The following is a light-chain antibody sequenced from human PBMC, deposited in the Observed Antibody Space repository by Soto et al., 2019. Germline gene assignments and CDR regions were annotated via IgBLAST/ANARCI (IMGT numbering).Light chain of an antibody. J-gene: IGKJ1*01. CDR1: QSVTTN. V-gene: IGKV3-15*01. CDR3: QQYNNWPRT. CDR2: GAS. Sequence: EIVMTQSPATLSVSPGERATLSCTASQSVTTNLAWYQQKPGQAPRLLIYGASTRATGVPARFSGSGSGTGVTPTISSLQSEDFAVYYCQQYNNWPRTFGQGTKVEIK.